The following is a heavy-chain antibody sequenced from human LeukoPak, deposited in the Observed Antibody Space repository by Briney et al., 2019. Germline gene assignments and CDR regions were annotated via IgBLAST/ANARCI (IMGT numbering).Heavy chain of an antibody. D-gene: IGHD2-21*02. J-gene: IGHJ4*02. CDR3: ARKVDPSSPYCGGDCYSAYYFDY. CDR1: GGSFSGYY. V-gene: IGHV4-34*01. CDR2: INHSGST. Sequence: TSETLSLTCAVYGGSFSGYYWSWIRQPPGKGLEWIGEINHSGSTNYNPSLKSRVTISVDTSKNQFSLKLSSVTAADTAVYYCARKVDPSSPYCGGDCYSAYYFDYWGQGTLVTVSS.